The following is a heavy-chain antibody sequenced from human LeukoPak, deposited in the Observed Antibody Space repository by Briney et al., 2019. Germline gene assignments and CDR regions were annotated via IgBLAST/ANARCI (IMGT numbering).Heavy chain of an antibody. V-gene: IGHV3-73*01. CDR3: TRDSGTCNWFDP. D-gene: IGHD1-26*01. J-gene: IGHJ5*02. CDR1: GFTFSDSA. Sequence: GGSLKLSCVASGFTFSDSAIHWVRQSSGKGLEWIGHMDKETNLYATALAASVKGRFTVSRDDSKNTAYLHMNSLKTEDTALYYCTRDSGTCNWFDPWGQGTLVTVSS. CDR2: MDKETNLYAT.